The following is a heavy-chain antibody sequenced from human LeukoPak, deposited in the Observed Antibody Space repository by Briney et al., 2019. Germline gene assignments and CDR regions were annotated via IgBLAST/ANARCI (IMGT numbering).Heavy chain of an antibody. Sequence: SGGSLRLSCAASGFTFSSYWMHWVRQGPGKGLVWVSRISTDGSSTDYADSVKGRFTISRENAKNTLYLQMNSLRAEDTAVCYCARTRTLPIAGGFDTWGQGSLVTVSS. CDR1: GFTFSSYW. CDR3: ARTRTLPIAGGFDT. V-gene: IGHV3-74*01. D-gene: IGHD3-16*01. CDR2: ISTDGSST. J-gene: IGHJ5*02.